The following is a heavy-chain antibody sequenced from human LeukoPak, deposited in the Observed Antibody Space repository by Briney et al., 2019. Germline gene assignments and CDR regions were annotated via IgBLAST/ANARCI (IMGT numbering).Heavy chain of an antibody. D-gene: IGHD2-2*01. J-gene: IGHJ5*02. CDR2: YYSGST. V-gene: IGHV4-59*01. CDR3: AGGRGVVVPVAIWFVP. Sequence: YYSGSTNSNPSLNSRVTISVDTSNNQFSLKLSSVTAADTAVYYCAGGRGVVVPVAIWFVPWGQGNLVTVSS.